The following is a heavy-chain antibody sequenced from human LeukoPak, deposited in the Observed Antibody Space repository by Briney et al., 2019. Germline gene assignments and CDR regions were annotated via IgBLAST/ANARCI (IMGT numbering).Heavy chain of an antibody. CDR1: GYTFTSYD. J-gene: IGHJ6*03. D-gene: IGHD6-13*01. CDR2: MNPNSGNT. Sequence: ASVKVSCKASGYTFTSYDINWVRQAPGQGLEWMGWMNPNSGNTGYAQKFQGRVTMTRNTSISTAYMELSSLRSEDTAVYYCARGGGSSWYGDYYYYYMDVWGKGTTVTVSS. V-gene: IGHV1-8*01. CDR3: ARGGGSSWYGDYYYYYMDV.